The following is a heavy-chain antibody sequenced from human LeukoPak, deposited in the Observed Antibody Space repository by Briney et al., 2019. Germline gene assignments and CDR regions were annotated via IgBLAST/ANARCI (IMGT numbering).Heavy chain of an antibody. D-gene: IGHD5-18*01. Sequence: PSETLSLTCAVYGGSFSGYYWSWIRQPLGKGLEWIGEINHSGSTNYNPSLKSRVTISVDTSKNQFSLKLSSVTAADTAVYYCRQSGYSYADDYWGQGTLVTVSS. J-gene: IGHJ4*02. CDR1: GGSFSGYY. CDR2: INHSGST. V-gene: IGHV4-34*01. CDR3: RQSGYSYADDY.